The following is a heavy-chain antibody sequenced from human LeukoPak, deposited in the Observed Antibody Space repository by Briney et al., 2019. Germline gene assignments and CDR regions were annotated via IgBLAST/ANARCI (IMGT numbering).Heavy chain of an antibody. CDR3: ARQYCSGGSCYFDY. Sequence: ASVKVSCKASGYTFTGYYMHWVRQAPGQGLEWMGWISAYNGNTNYAQKLQGRVTMTTDTSTSTAYMELRSLRSDDTAVYYCARQYCSGGSCYFDYWGQGTLVTVSS. CDR1: GYTFTGYY. D-gene: IGHD2-15*01. V-gene: IGHV1-18*04. J-gene: IGHJ4*02. CDR2: ISAYNGNT.